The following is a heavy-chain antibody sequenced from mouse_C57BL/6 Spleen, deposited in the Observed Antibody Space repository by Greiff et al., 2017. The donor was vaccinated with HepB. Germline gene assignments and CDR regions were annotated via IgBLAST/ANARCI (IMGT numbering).Heavy chain of an antibody. CDR3: ARARGGYYAMDY. D-gene: IGHD1-1*02. Sequence: EVMLVESEGGLVQPGSSMKLSCTASGFTFSDYYMAWVRQVPEKGLEWVANINYVGSSNYYLDSLKSSFIISRDKAKNFLYLQMSILKSEDTATYDCARARGGYYAMDYWGQGTSVTVAS. J-gene: IGHJ4*01. CDR2: INYVGSSN. CDR1: GFTFSDYY. V-gene: IGHV5-16*01.